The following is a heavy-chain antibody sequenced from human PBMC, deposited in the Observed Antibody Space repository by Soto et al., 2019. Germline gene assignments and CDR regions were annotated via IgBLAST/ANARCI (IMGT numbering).Heavy chain of an antibody. Sequence: QVQLVQSGAEVEKPGASVKVSCKASGYTFTNYAVHWVRQAPVQRLEGMGWINAGNGNTRFSQNLQGRVTITRDTSARTVYMELSSLRSEDRAVYYCARGHLAVVPVASWFYYMDVWGKGTTVTVSS. CDR2: INAGNGNT. J-gene: IGHJ6*03. CDR1: GYTFTNYA. V-gene: IGHV1-3*01. D-gene: IGHD2-2*01. CDR3: ARGHLAVVPVASWFYYMDV.